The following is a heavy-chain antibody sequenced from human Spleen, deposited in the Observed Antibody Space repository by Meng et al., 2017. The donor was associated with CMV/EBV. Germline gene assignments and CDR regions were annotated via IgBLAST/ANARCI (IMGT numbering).Heavy chain of an antibody. D-gene: IGHD1-26*01. J-gene: IGHJ4*02. CDR2: IIALFGNT. V-gene: IGHV1-69*05. Sequence: SVKVSCKVSGGNLNSYALSWVRQAPGQGLEWVGGIIALFGNTKYAQNFQGRVTVTTDDSKTTAYMELRSLRSDDTAVYYCARGRYSGSYALGYWGQGTLVTVSS. CDR3: ARGRYSGSYALGY. CDR1: GGNLNSYA.